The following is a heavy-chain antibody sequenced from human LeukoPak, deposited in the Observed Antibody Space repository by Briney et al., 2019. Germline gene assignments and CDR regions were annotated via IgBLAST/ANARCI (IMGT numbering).Heavy chain of an antibody. Sequence: SETLSLTCAVYGGSFSGYYWSWIRQPPGKGLEWIGEINHSGSTNYNPSLKSRVTISVDTSKNQFSLKLSSVTAADTAVYYCARGAKGYGMDVWGQGTTVTVSS. CDR2: INHSGST. CDR1: GGSFSGYY. J-gene: IGHJ6*02. V-gene: IGHV4-34*01. D-gene: IGHD4/OR15-4a*01. CDR3: ARGAKGYGMDV.